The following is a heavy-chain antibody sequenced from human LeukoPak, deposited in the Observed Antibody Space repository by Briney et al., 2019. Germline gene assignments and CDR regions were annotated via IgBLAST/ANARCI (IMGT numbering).Heavy chain of an antibody. CDR1: GYTFTSYG. D-gene: IGHD2-2*01. Sequence: ASVKVSCKASGYTFTSYGISWVRQAPGQGLEWMGWISAYNGNTNYAQKLQERVTITRDMSTSTAYMELSTLRSEDTAVYYCAADDQQQILWGQGTLVTVSS. J-gene: IGHJ4*02. CDR3: AADDQQQIL. V-gene: IGHV1-18*01. CDR2: ISAYNGNT.